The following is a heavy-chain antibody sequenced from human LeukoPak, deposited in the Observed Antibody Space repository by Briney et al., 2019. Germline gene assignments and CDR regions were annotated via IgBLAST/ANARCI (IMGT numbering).Heavy chain of an antibody. Sequence: GGSLRLSCAASGFTFSSYWMSWVRQAPGKGLEWVANIKQDGSEKYYVDSVKGRFTISRDNAKNSLYLQMNSLRAEDTAVYYCARAGDGYSSDAFDIWGQGAMVTVSS. D-gene: IGHD5-24*01. CDR2: IKQDGSEK. CDR1: GFTFSSYW. CDR3: ARAGDGYSSDAFDI. V-gene: IGHV3-7*01. J-gene: IGHJ3*02.